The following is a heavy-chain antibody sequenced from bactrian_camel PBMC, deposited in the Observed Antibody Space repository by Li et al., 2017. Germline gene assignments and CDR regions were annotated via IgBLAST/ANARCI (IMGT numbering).Heavy chain of an antibody. V-gene: IGHV3S66*01. J-gene: IGHJ4*01. CDR1: GVTFDDSD. Sequence: DVQLVESGGGLVQAGGSLKLSCTTSGVTFDDSDMGWYRQAPGNECEMVSTISSVRNAYYADAVKGRFTITHDNAKNTVYLQMNSLKPDDTAMYYCAADRDRLSVSCGRAWYSQEEYRFWGQGTQVTVS. D-gene: IGHD1*01. CDR3: AADRDRLSVSCGRAWYSQEEYRF. CDR2: ISSVRNA.